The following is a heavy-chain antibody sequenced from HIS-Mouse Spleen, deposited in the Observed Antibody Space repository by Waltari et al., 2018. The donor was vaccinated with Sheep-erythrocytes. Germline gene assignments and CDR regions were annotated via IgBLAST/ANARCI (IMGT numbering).Heavy chain of an antibody. J-gene: IGHJ4*02. CDR2: ISSSSSYI. D-gene: IGHD6-19*01. CDR1: GFTFSSYS. Sequence: EVQLVESGGGLVKPGGSLRLSCAASGFTFSSYSMNWVRQAPGKGLEWVSSISSSSSYIYYADSVKGRFTISRDNAKNSLYLQMNSLRAEDTAVYYCARYSSGWYYFDYWGQGTLVTVSS. V-gene: IGHV3-21*01. CDR3: ARYSSGWYYFDY.